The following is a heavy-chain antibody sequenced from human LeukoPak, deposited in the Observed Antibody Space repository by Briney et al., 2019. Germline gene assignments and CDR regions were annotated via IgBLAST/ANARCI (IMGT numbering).Heavy chain of an antibody. CDR1: GYTFTSYG. CDR2: ISAYNGNT. Sequence: VASVKVSCKASGYTFTSYGISWVRQAPGQGLEWMGWISAYNGNTNYAQKLQGRVTMTTDTSTSTAYMELRSLRSDDTAVYYCARHRNAAYYYDSSGSLSPLDYWGQGTLVTVSS. D-gene: IGHD3-22*01. J-gene: IGHJ4*02. V-gene: IGHV1-18*01. CDR3: ARHRNAAYYYDSSGSLSPLDY.